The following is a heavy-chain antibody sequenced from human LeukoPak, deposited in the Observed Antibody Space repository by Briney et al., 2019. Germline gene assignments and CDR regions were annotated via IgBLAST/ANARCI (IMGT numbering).Heavy chain of an antibody. CDR2: IKQDGSEK. CDR3: ASDPDWGSDY. V-gene: IGHV3-7*01. J-gene: IGHJ4*02. CDR1: GFTFSSYW. Sequence: GGSLRLSXAASGFTFSSYWMSWVRQAPGKGLEWVANIKQDGSEKHYVDSVKGRFTISRDNAKNSLYLQMNSLRAEDSAVYYCASDPDWGSDYWGQGTLVTVSS. D-gene: IGHD3-16*01.